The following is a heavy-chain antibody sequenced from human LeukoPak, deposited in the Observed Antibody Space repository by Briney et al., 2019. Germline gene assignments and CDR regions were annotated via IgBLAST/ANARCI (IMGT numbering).Heavy chain of an antibody. CDR1: GGSISSSSYY. CDR2: IYTSGST. V-gene: IGHV4-61*02. D-gene: IGHD2-15*01. CDR3: AREGGVLYLFDY. Sequence: SETLSLTCTVSGGSISSSSYYWSWIRQPAGKGLEWIGRIYTSGSTNYNPSLKSRVTLSVDTSKNQFSLKLSSVTAADTAVYYCAREGGVLYLFDYWGQGTLVTVSS. J-gene: IGHJ4*02.